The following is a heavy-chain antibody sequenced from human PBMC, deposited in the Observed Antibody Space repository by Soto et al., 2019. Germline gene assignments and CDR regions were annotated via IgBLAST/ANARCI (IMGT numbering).Heavy chain of an antibody. J-gene: IGHJ3*02. CDR3: ARDGVIGYCSSTSCPDAFDI. CDR2: ISSSSSTI. V-gene: IGHV3-48*01. Sequence: EVQLVESGGGLVQPGGSLRLSCAASGFTFSSYSMNWVRQAPGKGLEWVSYISSSSSTIYYADSVKGQFTISRDNAKNSLYLQMNSLRAEDTAVYYCARDGVIGYCSSTSCPDAFDIWGQGTMVTVSS. D-gene: IGHD2-2*01. CDR1: GFTFSSYS.